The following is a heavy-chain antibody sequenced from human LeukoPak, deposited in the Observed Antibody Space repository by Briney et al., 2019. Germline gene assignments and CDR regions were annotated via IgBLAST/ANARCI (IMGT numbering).Heavy chain of an antibody. J-gene: IGHJ4*02. V-gene: IGHV4-34*01. CDR1: GGSFSGYY. D-gene: IGHD5-18*01. Sequence: PSETLSLTCAVYGGSFSGYYWSWIRQPPGKGLEWIGEINHSGSTNYNPSLRSRGTISVDTSKNQFSLKLSSVTAADTAVYYCARKSVDTAMVTALSHWGQGTLVTVSS. CDR2: INHSGST. CDR3: ARKSVDTAMVTALSH.